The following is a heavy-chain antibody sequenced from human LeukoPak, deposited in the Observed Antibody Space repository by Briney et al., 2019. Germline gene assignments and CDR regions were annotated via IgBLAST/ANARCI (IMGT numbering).Heavy chain of an antibody. Sequence: SQTLSLTCVVSGDSVSSNTASWNWVRQSPSRGLEWLGRTYYRSKWYHDSAESVKSRLTINPDTSRSHFSLQLNSVTPEDTAVYYCARGASGWHVSVFDPWGQGTLVTVSS. J-gene: IGHJ5*02. CDR3: ARGASGWHVSVFDP. CDR1: GDSVSSNTAS. CDR2: TYYRSKWYH. D-gene: IGHD6-25*01. V-gene: IGHV6-1*01.